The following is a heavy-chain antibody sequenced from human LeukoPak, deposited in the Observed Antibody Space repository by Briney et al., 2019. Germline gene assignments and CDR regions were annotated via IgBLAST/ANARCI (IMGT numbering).Heavy chain of an antibody. CDR3: ARSDWFDP. J-gene: IGHJ5*02. V-gene: IGHV3-74*01. Sequence: GGSLRLSCAASGFAISAYWMNWVRQAPGKGLVWVSRIKSDGSTAYFADSVRGRFTISRDNAKNTLYLQMNSLRVEDTAVYYCARSDWFDPWGQGTLVTVSP. CDR2: IKSDGSTA. CDR1: GFAISAYW.